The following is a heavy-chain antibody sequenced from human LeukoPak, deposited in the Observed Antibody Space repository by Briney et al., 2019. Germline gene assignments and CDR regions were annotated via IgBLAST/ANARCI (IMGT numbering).Heavy chain of an antibody. D-gene: IGHD6-19*01. J-gene: IGHJ4*02. CDR1: GVSFSGYY. CDR3: RHRQWLGFDY. Sequence: PSETLSLTCAVYGVSFSGYYWSWIRQPPGKGLEWIGEINHSGSTNYNPSLRSRVTISVDTSKNQFSLKLSSVTAADTAVYYCRHRQWLGFDYWGQGTLVTVSS. CDR2: INHSGST. V-gene: IGHV4-34*01.